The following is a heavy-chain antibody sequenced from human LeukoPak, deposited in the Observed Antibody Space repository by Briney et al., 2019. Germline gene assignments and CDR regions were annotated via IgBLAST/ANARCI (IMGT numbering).Heavy chain of an antibody. D-gene: IGHD3-9*01. CDR2: ISSSSSYI. CDR3: ASRTDILTGFDY. V-gene: IGHV3-21*01. Sequence: GGSLRLSCAASGFTFSSYNMNWVRQAPGKGLEWVSSISSSSSYIYYADSVKGRFTISRDNAKNSLYLQMNSLRAEDTAVYYCASRTDILTGFDYWGQGTLVTVSS. CDR1: GFTFSSYN. J-gene: IGHJ4*02.